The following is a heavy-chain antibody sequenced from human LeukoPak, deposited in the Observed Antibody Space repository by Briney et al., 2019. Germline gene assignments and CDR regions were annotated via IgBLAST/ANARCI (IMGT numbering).Heavy chain of an antibody. CDR3: AKDTTAWWYHRAYMNV. CDR1: GFSLSTC. V-gene: IGHV3-23*01. Sequence: GGSLRLSCAASGFSLSTCLSWVRQAPGGGLEWVAAISGSGDKTYHADPVKGRFTISKDNSENRLSLQMDSLRAEDTAVYFCAKDTTAWWYHRAYMNVWGKGTTVTVSS. CDR2: ISGSGDKT. D-gene: IGHD2-15*01. J-gene: IGHJ6*03.